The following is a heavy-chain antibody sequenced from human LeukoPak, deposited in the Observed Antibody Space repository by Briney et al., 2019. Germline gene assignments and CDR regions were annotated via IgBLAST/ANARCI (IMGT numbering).Heavy chain of an antibody. CDR2: ISSGGSTK. CDR1: GFRFSDFT. V-gene: IGHV3-48*02. D-gene: IGHD2-2*01. CDR3: ARGDACSNTTCYPLSCFDS. Sequence: GGSLRLSCAASGFRFSDFTMTWVRQAPGKGLEWVAYISSGGSTKYYGDSVRGRFTISRDNAKNSLYLQMNSLSNEDTAVYYCARGDACSNTTCYPLSCFDSWGHGTLVTVSS. J-gene: IGHJ4*01.